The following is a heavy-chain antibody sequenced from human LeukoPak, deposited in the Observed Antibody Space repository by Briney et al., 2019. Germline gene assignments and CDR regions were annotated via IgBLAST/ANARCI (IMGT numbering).Heavy chain of an antibody. D-gene: IGHD3-10*01. V-gene: IGHV1-46*01. CDR3: ARANGGGLDY. Sequence: ASVKVSCKPSGYTFSTYYMHWVRQAPGQGLEWLGIIHPTDGSTSYTQKIQGRVTMTRETATGTVYLELSSLRSEDTAVYWCARANGGGLDYWGQGTLITVSS. J-gene: IGHJ4*02. CDR1: GYTFSTYY. CDR2: IHPTDGST.